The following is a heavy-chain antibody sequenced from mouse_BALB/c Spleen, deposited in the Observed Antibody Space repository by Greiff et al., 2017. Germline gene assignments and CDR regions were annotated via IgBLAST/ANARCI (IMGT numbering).Heavy chain of an antibody. D-gene: IGHD2-10*02. CDR1: GFTFSSYT. V-gene: IGHV5-6-4*01. CDR2: ISSGGSYT. CDR3: TRDLEYGNYFDY. J-gene: IGHJ2*01. Sequence: EVKLVESGGGLVKPGGSLKLSCAASGFTFSSYTMSWVRQTPEKRLEWVATISSGGSYTYYPDSVKGRFTISRDNAKNTLYLQMSSLKSEDTAMYYCTRDLEYGNYFDYWGQGTTLTVSS.